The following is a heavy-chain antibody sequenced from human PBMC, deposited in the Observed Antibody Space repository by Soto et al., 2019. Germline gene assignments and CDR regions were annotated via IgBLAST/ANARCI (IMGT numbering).Heavy chain of an antibody. D-gene: IGHD5-18*01. CDR2: IIPIFGAP. Sequence: QVQLVQSGAEVKKPGSSVKVSCKASGGTFSNTAFIWVRQAPGQGLEWMGGIIPIFGAPNYAQKFQGRLMISADDSASKAYMELNTLTSEDTALYSCATPAEPLDTAMLKGLAHWGQGTLVTVSS. J-gene: IGHJ4*02. CDR3: ATPAEPLDTAMLKGLAH. CDR1: GGTFSNTA. V-gene: IGHV1-69*01.